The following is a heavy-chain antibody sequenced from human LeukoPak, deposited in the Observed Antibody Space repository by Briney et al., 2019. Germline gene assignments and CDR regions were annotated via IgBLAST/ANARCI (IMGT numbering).Heavy chain of an antibody. CDR2: TYYKSKLHN. Sequence: SQTLSLTCAISGDGLSVSSDVWNWVRQSPSRGLEWLGRTYYKSKLHNDYAVSVKSRITISPDTSKNQFSLHLNSVTPEDTAVYYCARDADWGYDAYDIWGQGTMVTVSS. CDR3: ARDADWGYDAYDI. D-gene: IGHD7-27*01. V-gene: IGHV6-1*01. J-gene: IGHJ3*02. CDR1: GDGLSVSSDV.